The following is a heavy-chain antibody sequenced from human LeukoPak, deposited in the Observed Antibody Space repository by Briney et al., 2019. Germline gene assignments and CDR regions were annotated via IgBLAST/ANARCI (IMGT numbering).Heavy chain of an antibody. Sequence: SETLSLTCAVSGATISSGGYSWSWIRQPPGKGLEWIGYIYHSGSTYYNPSLKSRATISVDRSKNQFSLKLSSVTAADTAVYYCARGDYDSSGYYYYFDYWGQGTLVTVSS. J-gene: IGHJ4*02. CDR3: ARGDYDSSGYYYYFDY. CDR1: GATISSGGYS. V-gene: IGHV4-30-2*01. CDR2: IYHSGST. D-gene: IGHD3-22*01.